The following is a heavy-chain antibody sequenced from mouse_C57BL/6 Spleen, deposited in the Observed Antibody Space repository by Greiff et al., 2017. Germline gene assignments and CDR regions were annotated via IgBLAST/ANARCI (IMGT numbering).Heavy chain of an antibody. J-gene: IGHJ2*01. D-gene: IGHD2-2*01. CDR1: GYTFTSYW. V-gene: IGHV1-52*01. Sequence: QVQLQQPGAELVRPGSSVKLSCKASGYTFTSYWMHWVKQRPIQGLEWIGNIDPSDSETHYNQKFKDKATLTVDKSSSTAYMQLSSLTSEDSAVYYFARKGIYYGYDDGPYFDYWGQGTTLTVSS. CDR3: ARKGIYYGYDDGPYFDY. CDR2: IDPSDSET.